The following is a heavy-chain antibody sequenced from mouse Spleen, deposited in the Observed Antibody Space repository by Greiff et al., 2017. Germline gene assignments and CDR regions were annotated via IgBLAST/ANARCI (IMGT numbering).Heavy chain of an antibody. CDR3: ARQRDRYFDV. D-gene: IGHD3-3*01. V-gene: IGHV5-9*01. CDR2: ISSGGGNT. Sequence: EVMLVESGGGLVKLGGSLKLSCAASGFTFSSYAMSWVRQTPEKRLEWVATISSGGGNTYYPDSVKGRFTISRDNAKNTLYLQMSSLKSEDTAMYYCARQRDRYFDVWGAGTTVTVSS. J-gene: IGHJ1*01. CDR1: GFTFSSYA.